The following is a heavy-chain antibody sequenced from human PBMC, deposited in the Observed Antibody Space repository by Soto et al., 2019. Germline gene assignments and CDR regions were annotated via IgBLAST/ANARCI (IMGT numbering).Heavy chain of an antibody. D-gene: IGHD3-3*01. CDR3: ARGHYDFWSGYSPYYYMDV. CDR1: GYTFTSYD. V-gene: IGHV1-8*01. CDR2: RNPNSGNT. Sequence: QVQLVQSGAEVKKPGASVKVSCKASGYTFTSYDINWVRQATGQGLEWRGWRNPNSGNTGYAQKFQGRVTMTRNTSISTAYMELSSLRSEDTAVYYCARGHYDFWSGYSPYYYMDVWGKGTTVTVSS. J-gene: IGHJ6*03.